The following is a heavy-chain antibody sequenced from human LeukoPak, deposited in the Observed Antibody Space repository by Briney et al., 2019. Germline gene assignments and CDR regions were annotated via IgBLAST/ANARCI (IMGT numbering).Heavy chain of an antibody. CDR1: GGSISSSSYY. J-gene: IGHJ5*02. D-gene: IGHD2-15*01. Sequence: SETLSLTCTVSGGSISSSSYYWGWIRQPPGKGLEWIGSIYYSGSTYYNPSLKSRVTISVDTSKNQFSLNLSSVTAADTAVYHCARELVVPGRYNWFDPWGPGTLVTVSS. CDR2: IYYSGST. V-gene: IGHV4-39*02. CDR3: ARELVVPGRYNWFDP.